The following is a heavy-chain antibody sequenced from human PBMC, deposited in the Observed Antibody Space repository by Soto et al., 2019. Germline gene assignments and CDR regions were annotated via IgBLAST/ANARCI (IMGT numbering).Heavy chain of an antibody. V-gene: IGHV3-23*01. CDR1: GFTFTSYA. Sequence: EVQLLESGGGLVQPEGSLRLSCAASGFTFTSYAMGWVRQAPGKGLEWVSVISSGGSTYYADSVRGRFTISRDNSNDTLSLQMNSLRAEDTAVYYCAKRRGAGGHFDYWGQGALVTVSS. D-gene: IGHD2-15*01. J-gene: IGHJ4*02. CDR3: AKRRGAGGHFDY. CDR2: ISSGGST.